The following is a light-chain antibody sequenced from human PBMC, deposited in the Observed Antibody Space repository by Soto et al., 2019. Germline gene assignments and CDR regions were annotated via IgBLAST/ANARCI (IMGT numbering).Light chain of an antibody. CDR2: DAV. J-gene: IGKJ5*01. CDR1: QNIGDY. CDR3: QQQRINWLIT. Sequence: EIVLTQSPATLSLSPGERATLSCRASQNIGDYLAWYQQRPGQPPRLLLYDAVTRAPGISARFSGSWSGTDFTLTISSLEPEDFAVYYCQQQRINWLITFGQGTRLEIK. V-gene: IGKV3-11*01.